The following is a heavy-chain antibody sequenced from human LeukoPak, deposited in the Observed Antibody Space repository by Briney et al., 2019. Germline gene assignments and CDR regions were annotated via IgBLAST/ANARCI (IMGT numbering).Heavy chain of an antibody. V-gene: IGHV3-23*01. J-gene: IGHJ4*02. D-gene: IGHD6-13*01. CDR2: ISGSGGST. Sequence: GGSLRLSCAASGFTFSSYAMSWVRQAPGKGLEWVSAISGSGGSTYYADSVKGRFTISRDNSKNTLYLQMNSLRAEDTAVYYCAKDTGIAAAGPSLFDYWGQGTLVTVSS. CDR3: AKDTGIAAAGPSLFDY. CDR1: GFTFSSYA.